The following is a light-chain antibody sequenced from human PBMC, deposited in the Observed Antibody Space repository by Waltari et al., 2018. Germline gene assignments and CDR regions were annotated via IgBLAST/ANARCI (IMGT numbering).Light chain of an antibody. CDR2: WAS. J-gene: IGKJ4*01. V-gene: IGKV4-1*01. CDR3: QQYNNWPPGVT. Sequence: DIVMTQSPDSLAVSLGERATINCKSSQSVLYSSNNKNYLAWYQQKPGQPPKLLIYWASTRESGVPDRFSGSGSGTDFTLTISSLQSEDFAVYYCQQYNNWPPGVTFGGGTKVEIK. CDR1: QSVLYSSNNKNY.